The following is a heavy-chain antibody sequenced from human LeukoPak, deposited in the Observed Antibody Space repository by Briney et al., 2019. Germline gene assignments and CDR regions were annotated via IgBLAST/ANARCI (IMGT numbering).Heavy chain of an antibody. CDR2: ISYDGSNK. Sequence: GGSLRLSCAASGFTFSSYAMHWVRQAPGKGLEWVAVISYDGSNKYYADSVKGRFTISRDNSKDTLYLQMNSLRAEDTAVYYCASIGQIAVAGTGDYWGQGTLVTVSS. D-gene: IGHD6-19*01. J-gene: IGHJ4*02. V-gene: IGHV3-30-3*01. CDR3: ASIGQIAVAGTGDY. CDR1: GFTFSSYA.